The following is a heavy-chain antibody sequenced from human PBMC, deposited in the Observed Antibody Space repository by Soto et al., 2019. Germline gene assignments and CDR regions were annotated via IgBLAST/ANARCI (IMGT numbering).Heavy chain of an antibody. CDR1: GGTFSNYA. CDR3: AREVAADGTFREDVFDI. Sequence: SVKVSCKASGGTFSNYAFNWVRQAPGQGLEWMGRIIPIFGTTNYAQNFQGRVTITADESTITAYMELSSLKYDDTAVYYCAREVAADGTFREDVFDIWGQGTMVTVSS. V-gene: IGHV1-69*13. CDR2: IIPIFGTT. J-gene: IGHJ3*02. D-gene: IGHD6-13*01.